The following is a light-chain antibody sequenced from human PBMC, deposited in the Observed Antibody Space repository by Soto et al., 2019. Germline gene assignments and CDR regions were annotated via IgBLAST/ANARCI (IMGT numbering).Light chain of an antibody. CDR1: QTISTW. CDR2: KAS. Sequence: DIQMTQSPSTLSASVGDRVTITCRASQTISTWLAWYQQKAGRAPKLLIYKASILESGVPSRFSGSGSGTEFTLTRISVQPDDFATYQCQRYTSFLCTWGQATRVEIK. J-gene: IGKJ2*02. CDR3: QRYTSFLCT. V-gene: IGKV1-5*03.